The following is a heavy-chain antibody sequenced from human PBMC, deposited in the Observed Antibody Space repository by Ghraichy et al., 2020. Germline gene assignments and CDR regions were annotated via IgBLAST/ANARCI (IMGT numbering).Heavy chain of an antibody. V-gene: IGHV1-24*01. D-gene: IGHD3-22*01. CDR2: FDPEDGET. CDR3: ATPHPKYYYDSSGYYH. J-gene: IGHJ1*01. CDR1: GYTLTELS. Sequence: ASVKVSCKVSGYTLTELSMHWVRQAPGKGLEWMGGFDPEDGETIYAQKFQGRVTMTEDTSTDTAYMELSSLRSEDTAVYYCATPHPKYYYDSSGYYHWGQGTLVTVSS.